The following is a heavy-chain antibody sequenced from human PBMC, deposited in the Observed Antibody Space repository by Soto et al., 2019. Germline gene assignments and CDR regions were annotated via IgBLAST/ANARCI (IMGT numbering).Heavy chain of an antibody. CDR2: TYYRSKWYN. CDR3: ARDTHAHWSYDSSGYYSS. CDR1: GDSVSSNSAA. J-gene: IGHJ4*02. V-gene: IGHV6-1*01. D-gene: IGHD3-22*01. Sequence: QVQLQQSGPGLVKPSQTLSLTCAISGDSVSSNSAAWNWIRQSPSRGLEWLGRTYYRSKWYNDYAVSVKSRITINPDTSKNQFSLQLNSVTPEDTAVYYCARDTHAHWSYDSSGYYSSWGQGTLVTVSS.